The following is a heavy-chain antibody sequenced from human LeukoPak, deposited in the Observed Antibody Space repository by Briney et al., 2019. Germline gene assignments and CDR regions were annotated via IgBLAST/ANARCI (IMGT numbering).Heavy chain of an antibody. D-gene: IGHD3-9*01. V-gene: IGHV1-2*04. CDR3: AIEYYDILTGYPTPDYGMDV. CDR2: INPNSGGT. CDR1: GYTFTGYY. J-gene: IGHJ6*02. Sequence: GASVKVSCKASGYTFTGYYMHWVRQAPGQGLEWMGWINPNSGGTNYAQKFQGWVTMTRDTSISTAYMELSRLRSDDTAVYYCAIEYYDILTGYPTPDYGMDVWGQGTTVNVSS.